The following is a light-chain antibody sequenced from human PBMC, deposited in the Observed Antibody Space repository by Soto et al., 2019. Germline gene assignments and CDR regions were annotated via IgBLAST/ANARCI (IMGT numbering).Light chain of an antibody. V-gene: IGLV2-23*01. CDR3: CSYASSSSYV. CDR1: TSDVGGYNL. CDR2: EGT. J-gene: IGLJ1*01. Sequence: QSALTQPASVSGSPGQSITISCSGTTSDVGGYNLVSWYQQHTAKAPKLLIYEGTQRPSGVSSRFSGSKSGNTASLTISGLQAEDEADNYCCSYASSSSYVFGTGTKVTVL.